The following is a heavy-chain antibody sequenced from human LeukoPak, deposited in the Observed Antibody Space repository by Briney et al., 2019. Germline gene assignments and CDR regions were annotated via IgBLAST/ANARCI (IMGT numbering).Heavy chain of an antibody. CDR3: ARDSLYGVVDY. Sequence: ASVKVSCKTSGYTFTSYYIHWVRQTPGQGLEWMGIINPSGGSTSYAQKFQGRVTMTRDTSTSTVYMYLSSLRSEDTAVYYCARDSLYGVVDYWGQGTLVTVSS. V-gene: IGHV1-46*01. J-gene: IGHJ4*02. CDR2: INPSGGST. D-gene: IGHD4-17*01. CDR1: GYTFTSYY.